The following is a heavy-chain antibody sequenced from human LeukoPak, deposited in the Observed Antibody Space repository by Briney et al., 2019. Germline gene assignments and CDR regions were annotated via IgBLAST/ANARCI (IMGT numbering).Heavy chain of an antibody. CDR3: ARVQRWELLSAAYYFDY. V-gene: IGHV4-39*01. CDR2: IYYSGST. J-gene: IGHJ4*02. D-gene: IGHD1-26*01. Sequence: SETLSLTCTVYGGSISSSSYYWGWIRQPPGKGLEWIGSIYYSGSTYYNPSLKSRVTISVDTSKNQFSLKLSSVTAADTAVYYCARVQRWELLSAAYYFDYWGQGTLVTVSS. CDR1: GGSISSSSYY.